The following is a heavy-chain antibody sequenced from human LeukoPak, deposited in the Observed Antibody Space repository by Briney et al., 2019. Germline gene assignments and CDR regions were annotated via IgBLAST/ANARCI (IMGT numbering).Heavy chain of an antibody. J-gene: IGHJ6*03. CDR3: ANGRDYYYYYMDV. V-gene: IGHV1-24*01. CDR1: GGTFSSYA. D-gene: IGHD1-1*01. Sequence: ASVKVSCKASGGTFSSYAISWVRQAPGQGLEWMGGFDPEDGETIYAQKFQGRVTMTEDTSTDTAYMELSSLRSEDTAVYYCANGRDYYYYYMDVWGKGTTVTVSS. CDR2: FDPEDGET.